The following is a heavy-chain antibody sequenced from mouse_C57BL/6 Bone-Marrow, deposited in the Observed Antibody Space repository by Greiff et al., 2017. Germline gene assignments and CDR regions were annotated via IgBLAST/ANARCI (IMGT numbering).Heavy chain of an antibody. J-gene: IGHJ1*03. CDR3: ARRRGYWYFDV. CDR2: IHPNSGST. V-gene: IGHV1-64*01. CDR1: GYTFTSYW. Sequence: VQLQQPGAELVKPGASVKLSCKASGYTFTSYWMHWVKQRPGQGLEWIGMIHPNSGSTNYNEKFKSKATLTVDKSSSTAYMQLSSLTSEDSAVYYCARRRGYWYFDVWGTGTTGTVSS.